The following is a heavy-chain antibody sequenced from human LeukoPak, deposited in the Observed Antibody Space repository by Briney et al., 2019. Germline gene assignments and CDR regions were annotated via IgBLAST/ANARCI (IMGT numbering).Heavy chain of an antibody. CDR3: GVGISMIVVTTNFDY. CDR1: GFSFSTYS. J-gene: IGHJ4*02. Sequence: PGGSLRLSCAASGFSFSTYSMNWVRQAPGKGLEWVSSISSSSSYIYYADSVKGRFTISRDNAKNSLYLQMNSLRAEDTAVYYCGVGISMIVVTTNFDYWGQGTLVTVSS. D-gene: IGHD3-22*01. V-gene: IGHV3-21*01. CDR2: ISSSSSYI.